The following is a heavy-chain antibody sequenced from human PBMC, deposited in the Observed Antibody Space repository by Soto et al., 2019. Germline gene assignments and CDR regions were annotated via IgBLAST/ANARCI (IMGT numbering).Heavy chain of an antibody. D-gene: IGHD4-17*01. CDR2: IWYDGSKK. CDR1: GFTFSSYG. J-gene: IGHJ4*02. Sequence: QVQLVESGGGVVQPGRSLRLSCAASGFTFSSYGMHWVRQAPGKGLEWVAVIWYDGSKKYYADSVKGRFTISRDNSKKTLYLQMNSLRAEDTAVYYCARADYGDYHFDYWGQGTLVTVSS. V-gene: IGHV3-33*01. CDR3: ARADYGDYHFDY.